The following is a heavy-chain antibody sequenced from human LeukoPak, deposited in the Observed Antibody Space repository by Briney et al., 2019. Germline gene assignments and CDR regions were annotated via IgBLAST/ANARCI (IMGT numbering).Heavy chain of an antibody. CDR2: IRYDGSNK. V-gene: IGHV3-30*02. J-gene: IGHJ4*02. CDR3: ANGVLRRNPFDY. Sequence: GGSLRLSCAASGFTFSKYGMHWGRPAPGKGVGWVAFIRYDGSNKYYADSVKGRFTISRDNSKNTLYLQMNSLRAEDTAVYYCANGVLRRNPFDYWGQGTLVTVSS. D-gene: IGHD4/OR15-4a*01. CDR1: GFTFSKYG.